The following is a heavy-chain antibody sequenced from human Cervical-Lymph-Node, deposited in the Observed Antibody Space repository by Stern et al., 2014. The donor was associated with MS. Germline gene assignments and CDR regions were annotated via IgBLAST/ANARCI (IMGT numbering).Heavy chain of an antibody. CDR3: ALSSETSDRWYSLGYDL. CDR2: ILPCMWTP. J-gene: IGHJ5*02. Sequence: QLVQSGAEVTKPGSSVKASCKASGGTFSKFPSSWVRQAPGQGLEWMGGILPCMWTPAAAQEFRGRVTISADVSTSTWYMELSSLRSDDTAVYYCALSSETSDRWYSLGYDLWGQGTLVTVSS. V-gene: IGHV1-69*01. CDR1: GGTFSKFP. D-gene: IGHD6-13*01.